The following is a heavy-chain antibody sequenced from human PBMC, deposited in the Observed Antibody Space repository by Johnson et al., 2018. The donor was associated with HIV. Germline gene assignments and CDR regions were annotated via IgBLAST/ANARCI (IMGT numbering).Heavy chain of an antibody. CDR3: ARDGGYGGYDAFDI. CDR2: IRYDGSNK. Sequence: QEQLVESGGGVVQPGGSLRLSCAASGFTFSSYGMHWVRQAPGKGLEWVAFIRYDGSNKYYADSVKGRFTISRDNSKNTLYLQINSLRAEDTAVYYCARDGGYGGYDAFDIWGQVTMVTVSS. J-gene: IGHJ3*02. CDR1: GFTFSSYG. V-gene: IGHV3-30*02. D-gene: IGHD4-23*01.